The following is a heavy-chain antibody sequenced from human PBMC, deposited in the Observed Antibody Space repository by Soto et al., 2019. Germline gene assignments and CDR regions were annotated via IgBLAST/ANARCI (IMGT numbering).Heavy chain of an antibody. Sequence: PGGSLRLSCAASGFTFSSYGMHWVRQAPGKGLEWVAVIWYDGSNKYYADSVKGRFTISRDNSKNTLYLQMNSLRAEDTAVYYCARDVGNYYDSSGYIGYWGQGTLVTVSS. V-gene: IGHV3-33*01. CDR3: ARDVGNYYDSSGYIGY. J-gene: IGHJ4*02. D-gene: IGHD3-22*01. CDR1: GFTFSSYG. CDR2: IWYDGSNK.